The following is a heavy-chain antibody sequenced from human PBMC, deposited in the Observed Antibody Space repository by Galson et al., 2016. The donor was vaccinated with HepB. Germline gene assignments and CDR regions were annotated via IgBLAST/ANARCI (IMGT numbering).Heavy chain of an antibody. CDR1: GLTFSRYG. V-gene: IGHV3-33*01. CDR3: GRSKGNSNYPIDY. D-gene: IGHD4-11*01. CDR2: IWYDGSIK. J-gene: IGHJ4*02. Sequence: SLRLSCAASGLTFSRYGMHWVRQAPGKGLEWVAVIWYDGSIKYYAESVRGRFTISRDNFRNTMFLHMNSLRAEDTAVYYCGRSKGNSNYPIDYGGQGTLVTVSS.